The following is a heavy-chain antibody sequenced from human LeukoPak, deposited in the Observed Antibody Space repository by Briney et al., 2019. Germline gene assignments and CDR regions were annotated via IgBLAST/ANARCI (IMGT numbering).Heavy chain of an antibody. CDR2: IIPIFGTA. J-gene: IGHJ4*02. D-gene: IGHD3-10*01. V-gene: IGHV1-69*13. CDR3: AREYYGSGSYYDYYFDY. Sequence: ASVTVSCKASGGTLSSYAISWVRQAPGQGRERMRGIIPIFGTANYAQKVQGRVTITADESTSTAYMELSSLRSEDTAVYYCAREYYGSGSYYDYYFDYRGQGTLVTVSS. CDR1: GGTLSSYA.